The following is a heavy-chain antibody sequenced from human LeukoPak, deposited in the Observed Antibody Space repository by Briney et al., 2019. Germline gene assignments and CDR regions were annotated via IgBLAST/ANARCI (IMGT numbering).Heavy chain of an antibody. CDR2: ISSSSSYI. CDR1: GFTFSSYS. CDR3: ERALYDILTGYYLLDY. Sequence: GGSLRLSCAASGFTFSSYSMNWVRQAPGKGLKWVSSISSSSSYIYYADSVKGRFTISRDNAKNSLYLQMNSLRAEDTVVYYRERALYDILTGYYLLDYWGQGTLVTVSS. V-gene: IGHV3-21*01. D-gene: IGHD3-9*01. J-gene: IGHJ4*02.